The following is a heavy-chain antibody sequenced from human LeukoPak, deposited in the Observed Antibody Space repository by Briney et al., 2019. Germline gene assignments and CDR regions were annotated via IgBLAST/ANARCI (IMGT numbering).Heavy chain of an antibody. V-gene: IGHV4-39*07. CDR3: ATPGHVDTGY. D-gene: IGHD5-18*01. CDR2: IYYSGST. J-gene: IGHJ4*02. Sequence: SETLSLTCTVSGGSISSSSYYWGWIRQPPGKGLEWIGSIYYSGSTYYNPSLKSRVTISVDTSENQFSLRLSSVTAADTAVYYCATPGHVDTGYWGQGTLVTVSS. CDR1: GGSISSSSYY.